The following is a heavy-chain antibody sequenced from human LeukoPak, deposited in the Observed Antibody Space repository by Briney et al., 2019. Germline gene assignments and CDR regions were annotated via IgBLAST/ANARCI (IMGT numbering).Heavy chain of an antibody. CDR2: IYYSGST. CDR1: GGSISSSSYY. CDR3: ARARGYCSSTSCNDAFDI. D-gene: IGHD2-2*01. V-gene: IGHV4-39*07. Sequence: SETLSLTCTVSGGSISSSSYYWGWIRQPPGKGLEWIGSIYYSGSTYYNPSLKSRVTISVDTSKNQFSLKLSSVTAADTAVYYCARARGYCSSTSCNDAFDIWGQGTMVTVSS. J-gene: IGHJ3*02.